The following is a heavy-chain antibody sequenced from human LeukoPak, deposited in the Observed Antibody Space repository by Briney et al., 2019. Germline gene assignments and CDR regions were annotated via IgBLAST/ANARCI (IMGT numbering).Heavy chain of an antibody. CDR3: ARRYTSSWCLDS. D-gene: IGHD6-13*01. V-gene: IGHV3-53*01. CDR2: IYTGGAT. Sequence: PGGSLRLSCAASGFTFSGRWMSWLRQAPGKGLEWVSIIYTGGATYYADSVKGRFTISRDNSKNTLYLQMISLRAEDTAVYYCARRYTSSWCLDSWGQGTLVTVSS. CDR1: GFTFSGRW. J-gene: IGHJ4*02.